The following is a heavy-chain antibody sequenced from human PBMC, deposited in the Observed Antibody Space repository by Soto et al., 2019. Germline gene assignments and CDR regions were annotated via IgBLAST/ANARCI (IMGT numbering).Heavy chain of an antibody. J-gene: IGHJ6*02. CDR3: ARGPRYFDWLSYQINYYYYGMGV. Sequence: SETLSLTCAVYGGSFSGYYWSWIRQPPGKGLEWIGEINHSGSTNYNPSLKSRVTISVDTSKNQFSLKLSSVTAADTAVYYCARGPRYFDWLSYQINYYYYGMGVWGQGTTVTVSS. V-gene: IGHV4-34*01. CDR1: GGSFSGYY. CDR2: INHSGST. D-gene: IGHD3-9*01.